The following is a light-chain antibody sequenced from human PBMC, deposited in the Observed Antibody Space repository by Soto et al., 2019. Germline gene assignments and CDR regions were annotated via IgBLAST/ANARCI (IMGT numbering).Light chain of an antibody. CDR1: QGIDRW. V-gene: IGKV1-12*01. J-gene: IGKJ5*01. CDR2: AAS. Sequence: DIQMTQSPSSLSASVGDRVTITCRASQGIDRWLAWYQQKPGEAPKVLIYAASSLRSGVPSRFSGSGYGTDFSLTISSLEPEDFAVYYCQQRSNWRITFGQGTRLEIK. CDR3: QQRSNWRIT.